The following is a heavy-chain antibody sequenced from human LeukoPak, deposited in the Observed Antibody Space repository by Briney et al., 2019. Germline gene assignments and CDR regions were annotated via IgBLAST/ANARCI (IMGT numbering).Heavy chain of an antibody. J-gene: IGHJ4*02. V-gene: IGHV1-69*04. CDR3: ARGYYDILTGYYSDVYYFDY. Sequence: ASVKVSCKASGGTFSSYAISWVRQAPGQGLAWMGRIIPILGIANYAQKFQGRVTITVDKSTSTAYMELSSLRSEDTAVYYCARGYYDILTGYYSDVYYFDYWGQGTLVTVSS. CDR1: GGTFSSYA. D-gene: IGHD3-9*01. CDR2: IIPILGIA.